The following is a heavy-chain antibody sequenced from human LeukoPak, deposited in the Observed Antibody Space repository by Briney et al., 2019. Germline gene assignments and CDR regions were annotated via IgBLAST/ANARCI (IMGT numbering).Heavy chain of an antibody. Sequence: GGSLGLSCAASGFTFDDYAMPWVRQAPGKGLEWVSGISWNSGSIGYADSVKGRFTISRDNAKNSLYLQMNSLRAEDTALYYCAKGSSGSVGEFDYWGQGTLVTVSS. J-gene: IGHJ4*02. CDR3: AKGSSGSVGEFDY. D-gene: IGHD6-19*01. CDR1: GFTFDDYA. V-gene: IGHV3-9*01. CDR2: ISWNSGSI.